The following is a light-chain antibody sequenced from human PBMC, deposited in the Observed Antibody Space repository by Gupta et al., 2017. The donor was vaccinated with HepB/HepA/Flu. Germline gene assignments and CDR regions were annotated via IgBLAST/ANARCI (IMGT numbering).Light chain of an antibody. J-gene: IGLJ3*02. CDR1: TGTVTSGHY. V-gene: IGLV7-46*01. Sequence: QAVVTQEPSLTVSPGGTVTLTCGSSTGTVTSGHYPYWFQQKPDQSPTLLIYNAYTRHPLTPVRFSGPLLGGKAALTLSGAQPEDEAEYYCLLEYSTVRVFGGGTKLTVL. CDR2: NAY. CDR3: LLEYSTVRV.